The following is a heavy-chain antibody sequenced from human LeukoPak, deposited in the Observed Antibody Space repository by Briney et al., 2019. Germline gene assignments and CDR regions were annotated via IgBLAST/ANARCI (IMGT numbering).Heavy chain of an antibody. CDR1: SGSIFSSNW. CDR3: AKSNGYGLIDI. J-gene: IGHJ3*02. V-gene: IGHV4-4*02. Sequence: PSETLSLTCAVSSGSIFSSNWWSWVRQPPGKGLEWIGQIFHSGSTSYSPSLKSRVTISLDTSRNQFSLRLNSVTAADTAVYYCAKSNGYGLIDIWGQGTMVTVSS. CDR2: IFHSGST. D-gene: IGHD3-10*01.